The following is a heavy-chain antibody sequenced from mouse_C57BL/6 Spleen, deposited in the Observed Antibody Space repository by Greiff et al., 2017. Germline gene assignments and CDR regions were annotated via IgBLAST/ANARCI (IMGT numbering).Heavy chain of an antibody. CDR3: ASGGTWTGARDY. J-gene: IGHJ4*01. V-gene: IGHV1-80*01. Sequence: QVQLKQSGAELVKPGASVKISCKASGYAFSSYWMNWVKQRPGKGLEWIGQIYPGDGDTNYNGKFKGKATLTADKSSSTAYMQLSILTSEYAAVYFCASGGTWTGARDYWGQGTSVTVSA. CDR1: GYAFSSYW. CDR2: IYPGDGDT.